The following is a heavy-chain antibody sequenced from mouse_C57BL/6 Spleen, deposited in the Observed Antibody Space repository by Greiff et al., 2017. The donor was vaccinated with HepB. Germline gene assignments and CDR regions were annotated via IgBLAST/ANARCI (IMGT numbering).Heavy chain of an antibody. CDR1: GFTFSDYY. V-gene: IGHV5-12*01. J-gene: IGHJ1*03. CDR2: ISNGGGST. D-gene: IGHD2-3*01. CDR3: ARRDDGYFWYFDV. Sequence: EVQRVESGGGLVQPGGSLKLSCAASGFTFSDYYMYWVRQTPEKRLEWVAYISNGGGSTYYPDTVKGRFTISRDNAKNTLYLQMSRLKSEDTAMYYCARRDDGYFWYFDVWGTGTTVTVSS.